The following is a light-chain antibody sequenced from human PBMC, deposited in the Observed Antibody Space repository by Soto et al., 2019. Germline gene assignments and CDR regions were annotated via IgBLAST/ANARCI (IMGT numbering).Light chain of an antibody. CDR1: QGVSRY. CDR3: QQRSNWPLT. CDR2: DAS. J-gene: IGKJ4*01. Sequence: EIVLTQSPATLSLSPGERATLSCRASQGVSRYLAWYQQKLGQAPRLLIYDASNRATGIPARFSGSGSGTDFTLTISSLEPEDFAVYYCQQRSNWPLTFGGGTKVEIK. V-gene: IGKV3-11*01.